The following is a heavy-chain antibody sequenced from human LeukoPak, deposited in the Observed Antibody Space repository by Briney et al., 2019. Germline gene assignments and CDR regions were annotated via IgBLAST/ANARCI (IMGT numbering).Heavy chain of an antibody. D-gene: IGHD1-1*01. CDR2: ISSSSSSI. J-gene: IGHJ4*02. Sequence: PGGSLRLSCAASGFTFSGYTMNWVRQAPGKGLEWVSSISSSSSSIYYADSVKGRFTISRDNAKNSLYLQMNSLRAEDTAVYYCARSRYNRTDVIFFDYWGQGILVTVSS. CDR1: GFTFSGYT. V-gene: IGHV3-21*01. CDR3: ARSRYNRTDVIFFDY.